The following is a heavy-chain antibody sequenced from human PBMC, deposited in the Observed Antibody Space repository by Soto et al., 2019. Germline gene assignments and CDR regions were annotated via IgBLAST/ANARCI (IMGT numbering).Heavy chain of an antibody. CDR2: IWYDGSNK. Sequence: QVQLVESGGGVVQPGRSLRLSCAASGFTFSSYGMHWVRQAPGKGLEWVAVIWYDGSNKYYADSVKGRFTISRDNSKNTLYLQMNSLRAEDTAVYYCARDLRYFDWSNTPRGYYYGMDVWGQGTTVTVSS. J-gene: IGHJ6*02. CDR1: GFTFSSYG. CDR3: ARDLRYFDWSNTPRGYYYGMDV. D-gene: IGHD3-9*01. V-gene: IGHV3-33*01.